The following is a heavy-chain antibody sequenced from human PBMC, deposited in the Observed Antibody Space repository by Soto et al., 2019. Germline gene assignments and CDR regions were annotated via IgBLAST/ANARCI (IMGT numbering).Heavy chain of an antibody. V-gene: IGHV1-69*02. CDR2: IIPILGIA. CDR1: GGTFSSYT. CDR3: ARVGYCSGGSCQYYYYMDV. D-gene: IGHD2-15*01. J-gene: IGHJ6*03. Sequence: ASVKVSCKASGGTFSSYTISWVRQAPGQGLEWMGRIIPILGIANYAQKFQGRVTITADKSTSTAYMELSSLRSEDMAVYYCARVGYCSGGSCQYYYYMDVWGKGTTVTVSS.